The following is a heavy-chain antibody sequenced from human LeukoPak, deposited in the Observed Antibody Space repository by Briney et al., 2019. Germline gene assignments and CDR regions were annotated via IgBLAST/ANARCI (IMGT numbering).Heavy chain of an antibody. V-gene: IGHV4-38-2*01. J-gene: IGHJ5*02. Sequence: PSETLSLTCSVSGYYIGRCVYWGWIRPPPGRGLEWPGIIFCSGHAGDSPSIKNPVTMSLAASKSPFSLNMSSLTAADTARYFCATVNSIENCAGVRCWEDTWFDRWGRGTPVTVSS. CDR3: ATVNSIENCAGVRCWEDTWFDR. D-gene: IGHD2-21*01. CDR2: IFCSGHA. CDR1: GYYIGRCVY.